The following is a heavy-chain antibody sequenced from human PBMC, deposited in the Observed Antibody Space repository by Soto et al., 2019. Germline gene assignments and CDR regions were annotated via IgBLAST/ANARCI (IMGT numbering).Heavy chain of an antibody. CDR2: ISLDGSHI. J-gene: IGHJ4*02. V-gene: IGHV5-51*01. CDR1: GYSFTKYW. Sequence: GESLKISCKGSGYSFTKYWIAWVRQLPEKGLEWMAIISLDGSHIRYSPSFEGQVTISADKSTNTASLQWRSLKASDTALYYCASSRNTIPPERFDYWGQGTLVTVSS. D-gene: IGHD3-10*01. CDR3: ASSRNTIPPERFDY.